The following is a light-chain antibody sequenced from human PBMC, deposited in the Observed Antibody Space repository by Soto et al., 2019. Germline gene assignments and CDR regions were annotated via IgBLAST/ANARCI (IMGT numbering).Light chain of an antibody. CDR1: QNVSTY. CDR2: DAS. J-gene: IGKJ3*01. Sequence: EIVLTQSPATLSLSPGERVTLSCRASQNVSTYLAWYQQKPGQAPRLLIYDASDRATGIPARVSGSGSGTDFTLTISSPEPEDSAVYYCQQRTNWLTFGPGTKVDIK. V-gene: IGKV3-11*01. CDR3: QQRTNWLT.